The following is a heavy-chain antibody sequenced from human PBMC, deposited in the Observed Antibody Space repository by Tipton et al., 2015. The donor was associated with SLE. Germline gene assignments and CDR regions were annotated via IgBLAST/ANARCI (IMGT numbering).Heavy chain of an antibody. V-gene: IGHV3-23*01. CDR3: AKEVTRRAYHYGMDV. CDR2: LSTSGGST. Sequence: SLRLSCAASGFTFSNFAMNWVRQAPGKWLEWVSALSTSGGSTYYTDSVKGRFTISRDNSKNTLYLQMNNLRGEDTAVYFCAKEVTRRAYHYGMDVWGQGTTVTVSS. CDR1: GFTFSNFA. D-gene: IGHD5-18*01. J-gene: IGHJ6*02.